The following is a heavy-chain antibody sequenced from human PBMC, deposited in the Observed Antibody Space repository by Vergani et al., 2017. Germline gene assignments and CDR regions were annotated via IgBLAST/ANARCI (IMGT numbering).Heavy chain of an antibody. CDR2: IDHTGRP. J-gene: IGHJ6*03. CDR1: GGSFTSYH. CDR3: ARVNTETNGHLYYYYYMDV. D-gene: IGHD4-11*01. Sequence: QVQLQQLGGGLLKPSETLSLTCVVNGGSFTSYHWPWIRQSPGEGLEWVGDIDHTGRPDYNPSLKSRLTMSVDKSRNQFSLTLNSVTATDTAIYFCARVNTETNGHLYYYYYMDVWGQGTAVTVS. V-gene: IGHV4-34*01.